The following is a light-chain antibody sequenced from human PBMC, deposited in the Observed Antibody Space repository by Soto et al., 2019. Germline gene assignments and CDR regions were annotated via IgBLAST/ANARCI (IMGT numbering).Light chain of an antibody. CDR1: QSISNH. CDR3: HQRQSWPRT. J-gene: IGKJ1*01. CDR2: AAS. V-gene: IGKV1-39*01. Sequence: DIQMTQSPSSLSASVEDRVIITCRASQSISNHLNWYQQKPGKAPKLLIFAASSLQSGVPSRFSGSRSGPDFTLTISNVEPEDFEVYYCHQRQSWPRTFGQGTKVDIK.